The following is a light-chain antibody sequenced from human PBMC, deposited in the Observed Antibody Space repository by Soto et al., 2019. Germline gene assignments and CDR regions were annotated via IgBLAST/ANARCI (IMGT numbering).Light chain of an antibody. Sequence: VLTQSPDTLSLSPGETATLSCRASQSVDRYVAWYHQKVGQAPRLLIYDASNRATGIPDRFSGSGSGTDFTLTIAGLEPADSAVYYCQQYSSSPITFGQGTRLEIK. CDR2: DAS. CDR1: QSVDRY. J-gene: IGKJ5*01. CDR3: QQYSSSPIT. V-gene: IGKV3-20*01.